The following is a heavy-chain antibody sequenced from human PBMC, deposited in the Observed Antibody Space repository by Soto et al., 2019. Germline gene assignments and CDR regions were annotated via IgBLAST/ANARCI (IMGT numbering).Heavy chain of an antibody. CDR3: ARDVWRYSSGCYHSPFDY. Sequence: QTPSLSSALSRVSLSTNSAAWNWIRHPPSRCLEWLGRTYYRSKWYNDYAVSVKSRITINPYTAKNQFYLQLNSVTPEDTAVYYCARDVWRYSSGCYHSPFDYWGQGTLVTVSS. CDR1: RVSLSTNSAA. J-gene: IGHJ4*02. D-gene: IGHD6-19*01. CDR2: TYYRSKWYN. V-gene: IGHV6-1*01.